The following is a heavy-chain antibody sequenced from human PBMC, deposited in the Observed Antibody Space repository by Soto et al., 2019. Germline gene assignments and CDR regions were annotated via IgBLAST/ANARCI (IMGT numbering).Heavy chain of an antibody. J-gene: IGHJ5*02. V-gene: IGHV1-69*01. CDR2: IIPIFGTA. CDR3: ARDYDFWSGYYNHWFDL. CDR1: GGTFSSYA. Sequence: QVQLVQSGAEVKKPGSSVKVSCKASGGTFSSYAISWVRQAPGQGLEWMGGIIPIFGTANYAQKFQGRVTITADESTSTAYMELSSLRSEDTAVYYCARDYDFWSGYYNHWFDLWGQGTLVTVSS. D-gene: IGHD3-3*01.